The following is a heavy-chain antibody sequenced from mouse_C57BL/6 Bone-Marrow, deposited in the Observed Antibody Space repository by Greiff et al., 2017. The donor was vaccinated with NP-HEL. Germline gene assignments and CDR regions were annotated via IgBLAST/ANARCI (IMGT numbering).Heavy chain of an antibody. V-gene: IGHV14-4*01. D-gene: IGHD1-1*01. Sequence: VQLKESGAELVRPGASVKLSCTASGFNIKDDYMHWVKQRPEQGLEWIGWIDPENSDTEYASKFQGKATITADTSSNTAYLQLSSLTSEDTAVYYCTTSVVARGWFAYWGQGTLVTVSA. CDR3: TTSVVARGWFAY. CDR2: IDPENSDT. J-gene: IGHJ3*01. CDR1: GFNIKDDY.